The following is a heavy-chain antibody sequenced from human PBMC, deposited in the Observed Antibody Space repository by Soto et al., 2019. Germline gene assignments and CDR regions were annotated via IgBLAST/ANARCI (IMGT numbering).Heavy chain of an antibody. Sequence: SETLSLTCTVSGGSLSSGNYFWSWIRQHPGKGLEWIGYIYNSGSTQYNPSLRSRVKISVDTSKNQFSLELSSVTAADTAVYYCARDEPPPQGIWGQGTMVTVSS. V-gene: IGHV4-31*03. CDR3: ARDEPPPQGI. CDR2: IYNSGST. J-gene: IGHJ3*02. CDR1: GGSLSSGNYF.